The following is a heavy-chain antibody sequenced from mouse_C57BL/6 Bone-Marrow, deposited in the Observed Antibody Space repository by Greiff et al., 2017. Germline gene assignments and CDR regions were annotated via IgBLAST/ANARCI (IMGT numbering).Heavy chain of an antibody. V-gene: IGHV1-69*01. D-gene: IGHD1-1*02. J-gene: IGHJ2*01. CDR1: GYTFTSYW. Sequence: QVQLQQPGAELVMPGASVKLSCKASGYTFTSYWMHWVKQRPGQGLEWIGEIDPSDSYTNYNQKFKGKSTLTVDKSSSTAYMQLSSLTSEDSAVYYWARGVDFDYWGQGTTLTVSS. CDR2: IDPSDSYT. CDR3: ARGVDFDY.